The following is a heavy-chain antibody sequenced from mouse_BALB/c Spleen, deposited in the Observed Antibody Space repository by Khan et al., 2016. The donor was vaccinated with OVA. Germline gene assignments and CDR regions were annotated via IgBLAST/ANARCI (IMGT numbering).Heavy chain of an antibody. CDR3: ARECAAWFPY. CDR1: GYTFTDYY. Sequence: VKLQQSGAQLARPGASVKLSCKASGYTFTDYYINWMRQRTGQGLEWIGEIYPGSDNTYYNEKFKGRATLTVDKSSNTAYMEFSSLTSEDSAVYFCARECAAWFPYWGQGTLVTVSA. CDR2: IYPGSDNT. V-gene: IGHV1-77*01. J-gene: IGHJ3*01. D-gene: IGHD6-1*01.